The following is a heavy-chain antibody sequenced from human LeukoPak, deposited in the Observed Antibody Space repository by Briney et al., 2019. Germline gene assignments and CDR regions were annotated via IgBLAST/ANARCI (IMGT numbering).Heavy chain of an antibody. CDR2: ISGSGGST. J-gene: IGHJ4*02. D-gene: IGHD5-24*01. V-gene: IGHV3-23*01. CDR1: GFTFSSYA. Sequence: GGSLRLSCAASGFTFSSYAMSWVRQAPGKGLEWVSAISGSGGSTYYADSVKGRFTISRDNSKNTLYLQMNSLRAEDTAVYYCAKAGPPRSRDGYKYYFDYWGQGTLVTVSS. CDR3: AKAGPPRSRDGYKYYFDY.